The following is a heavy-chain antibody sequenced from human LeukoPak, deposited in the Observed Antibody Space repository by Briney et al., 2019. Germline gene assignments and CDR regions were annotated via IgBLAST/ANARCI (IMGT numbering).Heavy chain of an antibody. Sequence: GGSLRLSCAASGFTFSDYYMSWIRQAPGKGLEWVSYISGSSSYTNYADSVKGRFTISRDNAKNSLYLQMNSLRAEDTAVYYCAREGAVGATTIKAADYWAREPWSPSPQ. V-gene: IGHV3-11*06. CDR1: GFTFSDYY. CDR2: ISGSSSYT. J-gene: IGHJ4*02. D-gene: IGHD1-26*01. CDR3: AREGAVGATTIKAADY.